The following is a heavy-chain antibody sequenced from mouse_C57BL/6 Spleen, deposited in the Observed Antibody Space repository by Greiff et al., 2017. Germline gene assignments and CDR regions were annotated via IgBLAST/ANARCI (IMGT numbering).Heavy chain of an antibody. CDR1: GFTFSSYG. J-gene: IGHJ4*01. V-gene: IGHV5-6*02. CDR3: ARLGGYDDYAMDY. D-gene: IGHD2-2*01. CDR2: ISSGGSYT. Sequence: DVMLVESGGDLVKPGGSLKLSCAASGFTFSSYGMSWVRQTPDKRLEWVATISSGGSYTYYPDSVKGRFTISRDNAKNTLYLQMSSLKSEDTAMYYCARLGGYDDYAMDYWGQGTSVTVSS.